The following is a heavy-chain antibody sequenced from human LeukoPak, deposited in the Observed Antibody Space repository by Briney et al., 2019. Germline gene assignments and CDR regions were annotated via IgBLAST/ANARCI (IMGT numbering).Heavy chain of an antibody. V-gene: IGHV3-21*01. D-gene: IGHD3-22*01. Sequence: PGGSLRLSCAASGFTFSSYSMNWVRQAPGKGLEWVSSISSSSSYIYYADSVKGRFTISRDNAKNSLYLQMNSLRAEDTAVYYCARGPYYYGSSGYYYSLDYWGQGTLVTVSS. J-gene: IGHJ4*02. CDR2: ISSSSSYI. CDR3: ARGPYYYGSSGYYYSLDY. CDR1: GFTFSSYS.